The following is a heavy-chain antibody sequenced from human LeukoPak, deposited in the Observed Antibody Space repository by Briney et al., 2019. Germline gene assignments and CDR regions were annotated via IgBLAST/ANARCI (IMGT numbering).Heavy chain of an antibody. CDR1: GGSISSYY. CDR2: IYYIGST. J-gene: IGHJ6*03. Sequence: TSETLSLTCTVSGGSISSYYWSWIRQPPGEGLEWIGYIYYIGSTNYNPSLKSRVTISVDTSKNQFSLKLSSVTAADTAVYYCARESQYYYFYYMDVWGKGTTVTVSS. CDR3: ARESQYYYFYYMDV. V-gene: IGHV4-59*12.